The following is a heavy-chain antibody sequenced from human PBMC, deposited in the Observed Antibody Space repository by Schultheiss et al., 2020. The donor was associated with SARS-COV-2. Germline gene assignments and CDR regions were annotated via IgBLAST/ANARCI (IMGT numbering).Heavy chain of an antibody. CDR3: ARDPVRTANY. V-gene: IGHV3-21*01. J-gene: IGHJ4*02. Sequence: GESLKISCAASGFAVSSFYMNWVRQAPGKGLEWVSSISGDGTSIYYADSVKGRFTISRDNAKNTLFLQMHSLRAEDTALYYCARDPVRTANYWGQGTLVTVSS. D-gene: IGHD2-21*02. CDR1: GFAVSSFY. CDR2: ISGDGTSI.